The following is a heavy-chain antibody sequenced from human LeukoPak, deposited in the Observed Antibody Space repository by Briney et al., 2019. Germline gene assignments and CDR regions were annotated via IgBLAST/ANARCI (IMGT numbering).Heavy chain of an antibody. V-gene: IGHV3-30*03. Sequence: GGSLRLSCAASGFTFSSYGMHWVRQAPGKGLEWVAVISYDGSNKYYADSVKGRFTISRDNSKNTLYLQMNSLRAEDTAVYYCARGNRAGRDGYNYWGQGTLVTVSS. CDR1: GFTFSSYG. J-gene: IGHJ4*02. CDR3: ARGNRAGRDGYNY. CDR2: ISYDGSNK. D-gene: IGHD5-24*01.